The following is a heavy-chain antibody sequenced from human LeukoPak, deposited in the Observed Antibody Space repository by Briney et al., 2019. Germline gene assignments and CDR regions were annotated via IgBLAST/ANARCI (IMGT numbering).Heavy chain of an antibody. D-gene: IGHD3-3*01. CDR3: ARVLSGYYYYYMDV. CDR2: INHSGST. V-gene: IGHV4-34*01. CDR1: GGSFSVYY. J-gene: IGHJ6*03. Sequence: SDTLSLTCAVYGGSFSVYYWSWIRQPPGRALEWIREINHSGSTNYNPSLKSRVTISVDTSKNQFSLKLSSVTAADTAVYYCARVLSGYYYYYMDVWGKGTTVTVSS.